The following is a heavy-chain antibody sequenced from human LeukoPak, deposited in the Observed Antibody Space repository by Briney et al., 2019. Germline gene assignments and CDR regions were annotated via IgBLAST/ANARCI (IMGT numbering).Heavy chain of an antibody. D-gene: IGHD3-10*01. J-gene: IGHJ4*02. CDR1: GFTFSSYA. Sequence: PGGSLRLSCAASGFTFSSYAMSWVRQAPGKGLEWVSVLSGSGGSTYYADSVKGRFTISRDNSKNTLYLQMNSLRAEDTAVYYCAKDRGIISDYWGQGTLVTVSS. CDR2: LSGSGGST. V-gene: IGHV3-23*01. CDR3: AKDRGIISDY.